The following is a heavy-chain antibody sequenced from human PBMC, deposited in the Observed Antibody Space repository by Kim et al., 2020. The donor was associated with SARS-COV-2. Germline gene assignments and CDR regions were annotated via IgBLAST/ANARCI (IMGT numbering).Heavy chain of an antibody. CDR2: GST. CDR3: ARADYYENY. V-gene: IGHV4-39*07. Sequence: GSTYYHPSLKSRVTISVDTSKNQFSLKLSSVTAADTAVYYCARADYYENYWGQGTLVTVSS. D-gene: IGHD3-22*01. J-gene: IGHJ4*02.